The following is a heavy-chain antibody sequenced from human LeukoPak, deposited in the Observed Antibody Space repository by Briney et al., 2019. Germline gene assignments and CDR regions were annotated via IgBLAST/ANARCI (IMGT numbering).Heavy chain of an antibody. V-gene: IGHV3-7*03. CDR2: INKDGSEE. Sequence: PGGSLRLSCAASGLTFSDYAMHWVRQAPGKGLEWVANINKDGSEEKYVDSVKGRFTISRDNAKNSLYLQMSSLRADDTAVYYCARWPHCQDFWGRGTRVTVSS. J-gene: IGHJ4*02. CDR3: ARWPHCQDF. CDR1: GLTFSDYA.